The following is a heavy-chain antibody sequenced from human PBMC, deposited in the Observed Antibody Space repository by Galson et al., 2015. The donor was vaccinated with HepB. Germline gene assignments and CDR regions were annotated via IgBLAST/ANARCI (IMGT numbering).Heavy chain of an antibody. D-gene: IGHD1-26*01. CDR1: GYTLTELS. CDR2: FDPEDGET. CDR3: ATLGGSYANY. J-gene: IGHJ4*02. V-gene: IGHV1-24*01. Sequence: SVKVSCKVSGYTLTELSMHWVRQAPGKGLEWMGGFDPEDGETIYEQKFQGRVTMTEDTSTDTAYMELSSLRSEYTAVYYCATLGGSYANYWGQGTLVTVSS.